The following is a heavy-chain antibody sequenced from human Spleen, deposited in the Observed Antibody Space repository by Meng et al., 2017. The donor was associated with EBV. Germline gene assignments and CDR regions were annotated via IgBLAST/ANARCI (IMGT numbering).Heavy chain of an antibody. J-gene: IGHJ4*02. D-gene: IGHD2-8*02. Sequence: VQLVQSGAEVKKPGASVKIFCKASGYSFTTYPVHWVRQAPGQRLEWMGWINAGNGNTKYSQKLQGRVTMTRDTSASTVYMELSSLRSEDTAVYYCARDGGSTGGALDYWGQGTLVTVSS. CDR1: GYSFTTYP. CDR3: ARDGGSTGGALDY. V-gene: IGHV1-3*01. CDR2: INAGNGNT.